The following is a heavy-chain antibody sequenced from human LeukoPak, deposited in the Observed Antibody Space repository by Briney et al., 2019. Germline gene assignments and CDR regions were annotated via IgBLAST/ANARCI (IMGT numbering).Heavy chain of an antibody. Sequence: SETLSLTCAVYGGSFSGYYWSWIRQPPEKGLEWIGEINHSGSTNYNPSLKSRVTISVDTTKKQFSRKRSALTAADTAMYYCARREPHGDYGGKIRYYYYMDVWGKGTTITISS. CDR2: INHSGST. V-gene: IGHV4-34*01. J-gene: IGHJ6*03. CDR1: GGSFSGYY. D-gene: IGHD4-23*01. CDR3: ARREPHGDYGGKIRYYYYMDV.